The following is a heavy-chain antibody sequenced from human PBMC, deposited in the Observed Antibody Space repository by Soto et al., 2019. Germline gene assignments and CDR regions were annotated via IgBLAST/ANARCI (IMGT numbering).Heavy chain of an antibody. CDR3: VRKKPPVVRWLVKDYFDS. D-gene: IGHD6-19*01. Sequence: PSETLSLTCTVSGGSIRSSSYYWDWIRQPPGKGLEWIGTIHYSGNTSYGPSLKSRVTISVDKSNNRLSLKLTSVTAADTAVYYCVRKKPPVVRWLVKDYFDSWGQGTQVTVSS. CDR1: GGSIRSSSYY. V-gene: IGHV4-39*01. J-gene: IGHJ4*02. CDR2: IHYSGNT.